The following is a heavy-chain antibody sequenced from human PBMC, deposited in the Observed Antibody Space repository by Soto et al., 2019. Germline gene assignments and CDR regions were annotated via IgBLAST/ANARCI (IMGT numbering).Heavy chain of an antibody. CDR2: IEGDGSST. V-gene: IGHV3-74*01. CDR3: AREGLDTAGFFDV. D-gene: IGHD6-13*01. J-gene: IGHJ3*01. Sequence: GSLRLSCAASGFTFSSYWMHWVRQAPGKGLEWVSRIEGDGSSTTSADSVKGRFTVSRDDARNTLYLQMSSLRADDTAIYYCAREGLDTAGFFDVWGQGTMVTVSS. CDR1: GFTFSSYW.